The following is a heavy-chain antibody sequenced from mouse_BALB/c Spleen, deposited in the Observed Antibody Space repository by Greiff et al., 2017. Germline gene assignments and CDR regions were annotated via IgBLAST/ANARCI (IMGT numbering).Heavy chain of an antibody. V-gene: IGHV1-4*02. D-gene: IGHD2-4*01. CDR2: INPSSGYT. Sequence: QVQLQQSAAELARPGASVKMSCKASGYTFTSYTMHWVKQRPGQGLEWIGYINPSSGYTEYNQKFKDKTTLTADKSSSTAYMQLSSLTSEDSAVYYCARADYDPYYFDYWGQGTTLTVSS. CDR3: ARADYDPYYFDY. CDR1: GYTFTSYT. J-gene: IGHJ2*01.